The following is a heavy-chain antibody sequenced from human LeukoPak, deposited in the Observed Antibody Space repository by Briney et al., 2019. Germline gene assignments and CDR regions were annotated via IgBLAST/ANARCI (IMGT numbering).Heavy chain of an antibody. J-gene: IGHJ4*02. CDR2: ITPNSGVT. Sequence: GASVKVSCKASGYTFTGYYLHWVRQAPGQGLEWMGRITPNSGVTNYAQKFQGRVTMTRDTSISTAYMELSRLRSDDTAVYYCVRGGLQGQIDYWGQGTLVTVSS. CDR3: VRGGLQGQIDY. V-gene: IGHV1-2*06. CDR1: GYTFTGYY. D-gene: IGHD4-11*01.